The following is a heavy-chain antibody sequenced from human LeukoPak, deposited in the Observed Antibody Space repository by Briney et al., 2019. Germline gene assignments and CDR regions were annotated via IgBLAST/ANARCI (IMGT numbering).Heavy chain of an antibody. CDR3: ARYGSGSTWFDP. Sequence: SETLSLTCTVSGGSISSDNYQWSWIRQPPGKGLEWIGYINYSGSTYYSPSLKSRVTISVDTSKNQFFPKLSSVTAADTAVYYCARYGSGSTWFDPWGQGTLVTVSS. CDR1: GGSISSDNYQ. D-gene: IGHD3-10*01. J-gene: IGHJ5*02. CDR2: INYSGST. V-gene: IGHV4-30-4*01.